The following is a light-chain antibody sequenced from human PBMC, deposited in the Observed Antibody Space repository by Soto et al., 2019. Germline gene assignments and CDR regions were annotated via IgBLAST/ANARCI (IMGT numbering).Light chain of an antibody. CDR1: QFLSSY. V-gene: IGKV3-15*01. CDR2: GPS. J-gene: IGKJ1*01. CDR3: QQYNNWPRT. Sequence: IVLTQSPYTLSLSPGERATLSCRASQFLSSYLAWYQQKPGQAPRLLIYGPSTRATGIPARFSGSGSGTEFTLTISSLQSEDFALYYCQQYNNWPRTFGQGTMV.